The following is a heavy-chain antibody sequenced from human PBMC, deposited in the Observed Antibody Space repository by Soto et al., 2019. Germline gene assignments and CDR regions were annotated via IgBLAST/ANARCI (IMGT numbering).Heavy chain of an antibody. Sequence: QMLLVESGGGVVQPGRSLRLSCAASGFTFNSYGIHWVRQAPGKGLQWVALISYDGTNKFYLDSVKGRFTISRDNSKNILYLQMSSLRAEDTAVYYCVKENGELKWFGESPPKVRYGLDVWGQGTTVTVSS. CDR2: ISYDGTNK. D-gene: IGHD3-10*01. CDR1: GFTFNSYG. V-gene: IGHV3-30*18. CDR3: VKENGELKWFGESPPKVRYGLDV. J-gene: IGHJ6*02.